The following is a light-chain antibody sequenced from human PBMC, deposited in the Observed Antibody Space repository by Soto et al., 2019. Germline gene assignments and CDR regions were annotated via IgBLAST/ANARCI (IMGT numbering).Light chain of an antibody. CDR2: LNSDGSH. Sequence: QPVLTQSPSASASLGASVKLTCTLSSGHSSNAIAWHQQQPEKGPRYLMKLNSDGSHNKGDGIPDRFSGSSSGAERYLTISSLQSEDEADYYCHTWATGIQVFGGGTKVTVL. CDR1: SGHSSNA. CDR3: HTWATGIQV. J-gene: IGLJ3*02. V-gene: IGLV4-69*01.